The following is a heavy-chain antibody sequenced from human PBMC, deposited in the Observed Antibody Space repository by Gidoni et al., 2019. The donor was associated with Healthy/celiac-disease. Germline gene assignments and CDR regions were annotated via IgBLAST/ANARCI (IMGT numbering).Heavy chain of an antibody. CDR3: ARVGHGAGPFDY. J-gene: IGHJ4*02. Sequence: QVPLVHSGAEVKKPGSSVTVSCKASGGTFSSYTISWVRQDPGQGLELMGRIIPSIGIANYAQKFQGRGTMTADKSTSTAYMELSSMRSEDTAVYYCARVGHGAGPFDYWGQGTLVTVSS. D-gene: IGHD6-19*01. CDR2: IIPSIGIA. CDR1: GGTFSSYT. V-gene: IGHV1-69*02.